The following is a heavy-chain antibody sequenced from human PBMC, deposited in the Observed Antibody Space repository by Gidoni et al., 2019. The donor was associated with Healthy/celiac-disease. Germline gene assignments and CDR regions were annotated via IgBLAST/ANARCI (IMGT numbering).Heavy chain of an antibody. CDR1: GFTFSSYA. CDR3: AALGRRVSHAFDI. J-gene: IGHJ3*02. D-gene: IGHD2-15*01. Sequence: EVQLLESGGGLVQPGGSLRLSCAASGFTFSSYAMSWVRQAPGKGLEWVSAISGSGGSTYYADSVKGRFTISRDNSKNTLYLQMNSLRAEDTAVYYCAALGRRVSHAFDIWGQGTMVTVSS. CDR2: ISGSGGST. V-gene: IGHV3-23*01.